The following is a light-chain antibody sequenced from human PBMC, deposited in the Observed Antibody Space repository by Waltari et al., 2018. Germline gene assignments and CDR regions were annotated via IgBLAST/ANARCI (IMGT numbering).Light chain of an antibody. CDR1: QSVLSNY. Sequence: DIQLTQSPSTLSASVGDRVTITCRASQSVLSNYLAWYQQKPGRAPKLLIYRASTLQSGVPSRFIGSGSGTEFTVTISSLQPDDFATYYCHQYDHSSHSFGQGTKLEIK. J-gene: IGKJ2*03. V-gene: IGKV1-5*03. CDR3: HQYDHSSHS. CDR2: RAS.